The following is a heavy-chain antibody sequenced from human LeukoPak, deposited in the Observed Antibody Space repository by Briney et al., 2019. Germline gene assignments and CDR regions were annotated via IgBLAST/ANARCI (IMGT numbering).Heavy chain of an antibody. J-gene: IGHJ5*02. CDR1: GGSISSYY. Sequence: PSETLSLTCTVSGGSISSYYWSWIRQPPGEGLEWIGYIYYSGSTNYNPSLKSRVTISVDTSKNQFSLKLSSVPAADTLGYYGARVVVVPVPPPNSFDPGGQGTLVTVSS. D-gene: IGHD2-15*01. V-gene: IGHV4-59*01. CDR2: IYYSGST. CDR3: ARVVVVPVPPPNSFDP.